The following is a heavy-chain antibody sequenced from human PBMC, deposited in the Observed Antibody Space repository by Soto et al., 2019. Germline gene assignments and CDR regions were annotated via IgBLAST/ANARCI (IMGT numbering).Heavy chain of an antibody. V-gene: IGHV3-33*01. CDR3: ARGADDYVWGSYRRNDAFDI. CDR2: IWYDGSNK. Sequence: PGGSLRLSCAASGFTFSSYGMHWVRQAPGKGLEWVAVIWYDGSNKYYADSVKGRFTISRDNSKNTLYLQMNSLRAEDTAVYYCARGADDYVWGSYRRNDAFDIWSQGTMVTVSS. D-gene: IGHD3-16*02. J-gene: IGHJ3*02. CDR1: GFTFSSYG.